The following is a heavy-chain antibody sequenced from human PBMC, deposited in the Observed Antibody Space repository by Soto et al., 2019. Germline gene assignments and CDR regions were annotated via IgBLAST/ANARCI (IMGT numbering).Heavy chain of an antibody. CDR1: GGSFSDFY. Sequence: LTCAVYGGSFSDFYWSWIRQPPGKGLEWIGSIYYSGRTYNNPSLRSRVSMSIDTSKDQFSLKLKSVTAADTALYFCARQRTSVVTQAYFDVWGPGSLVTVPQ. V-gene: IGHV4-34*01. CDR3: ARQRTSVVTQAYFDV. D-gene: IGHD2-21*02. J-gene: IGHJ4*02. CDR2: IYYSGRT.